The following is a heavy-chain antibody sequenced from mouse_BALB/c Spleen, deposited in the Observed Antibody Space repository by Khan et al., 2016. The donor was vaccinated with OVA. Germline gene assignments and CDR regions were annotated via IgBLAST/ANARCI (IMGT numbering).Heavy chain of an antibody. CDR3: TRGGNGTPMDY. Sequence: EVQLQQSGPELVKPGASVKIYCKASGYTFTDYNMAWVKQSHGKSLAWIGDITPNNGGSIYNQTFKGKATLTVDKYSSTAYMEIRSLTSEDTAVDYCTRGGNGTPMDYWGQGTTLTVSS. V-gene: IGHV1-18*01. J-gene: IGHJ2*01. D-gene: IGHD3-3*01. CDR1: GYTFTDYN. CDR2: ITPNNGGS.